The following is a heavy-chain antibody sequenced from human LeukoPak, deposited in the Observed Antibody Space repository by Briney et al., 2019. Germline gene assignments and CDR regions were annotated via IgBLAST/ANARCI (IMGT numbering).Heavy chain of an antibody. Sequence: PGGSLRLSCAASGFTFSNDWMNWVRRAPGQGLEWVANINQDGSGKYYVDSVKGRFTISRDNAKNSLFLQMSSLRAEDTAVYYCARGLRWVDYWGQGTLVTVSS. J-gene: IGHJ4*02. CDR1: GFTFSNDW. CDR3: ARGLRWVDY. D-gene: IGHD4-23*01. V-gene: IGHV3-7*03. CDR2: INQDGSGK.